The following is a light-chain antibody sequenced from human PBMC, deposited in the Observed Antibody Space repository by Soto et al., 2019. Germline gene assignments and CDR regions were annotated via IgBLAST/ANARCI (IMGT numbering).Light chain of an antibody. V-gene: IGKV1-5*01. J-gene: IGKJ1*01. Sequence: DIQMTQSPSTLSASVGDRVTITFRASQSISSWLAWYQQKPGKAPKLLIYDASSLESGVPSRFSGSGSGTEFTLTISSLQPDDFATYYCQQYNSYSWTFGQGTKVGIK. CDR2: DAS. CDR3: QQYNSYSWT. CDR1: QSISSW.